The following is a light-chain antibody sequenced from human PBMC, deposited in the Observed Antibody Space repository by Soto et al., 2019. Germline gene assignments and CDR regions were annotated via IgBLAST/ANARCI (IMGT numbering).Light chain of an antibody. CDR2: GAS. CDR3: QQYGSSPFT. Sequence: VLTQSPGTLSLSPGERATLFCRAGQSVSSGDLAWYQQKPGQAPRLLIYGASNRATGIPDRFSGSGSGTDFTLTISSLEPEDVAVYYCQQYGSSPFTFGPGTKVDIK. J-gene: IGKJ3*01. CDR1: QSVSSGD. V-gene: IGKV3-20*01.